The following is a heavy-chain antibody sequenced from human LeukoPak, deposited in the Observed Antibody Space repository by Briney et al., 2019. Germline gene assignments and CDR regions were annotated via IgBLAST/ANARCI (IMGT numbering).Heavy chain of an antibody. D-gene: IGHD5/OR15-5a*01. V-gene: IGHV1-8*01. J-gene: IGHJ4*02. CDR3: ARGWISGDVSEYYFEI. Sequence: APLKVSCKASGYTFTSYVINWVRQAPGQGLEWMGWMGARHGYTGSAQRFQGRITMTRDTSISTAYMELSSLTSDDTAVYYCARGWISGDVSEYYFEIWGRGTLVTVSS. CDR2: MGARHGYT. CDR1: GYTFTSYV.